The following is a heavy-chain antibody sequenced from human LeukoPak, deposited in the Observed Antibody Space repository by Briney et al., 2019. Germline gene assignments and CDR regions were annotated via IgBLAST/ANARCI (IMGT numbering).Heavy chain of an antibody. J-gene: IGHJ6*03. CDR1: GGSFSGYY. D-gene: IGHD3-3*01. CDR2: INHSGST. CDR3: ARGDAIFGVVIDYYYYYMDV. Sequence: SETLSLTCAVYGGSFSGYYWSWIRQPPGKGLEWIGEINHSGSTNYNPSLKSRVTISVDTSKNQFSLKRSSVTAADTAVYYCARGDAIFGVVIDYYYYYMDVWGKGTTVTVSS. V-gene: IGHV4-34*01.